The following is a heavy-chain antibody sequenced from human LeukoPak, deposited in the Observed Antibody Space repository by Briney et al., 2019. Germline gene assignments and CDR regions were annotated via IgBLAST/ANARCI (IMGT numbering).Heavy chain of an antibody. CDR2: IKEDGGVT. CDR3: AREGYLYRYMGV. D-gene: IGHD1-1*01. Sequence: GGSLRLSCAASGFAFGGSWMDWVRQAPGKGLEWVANIKEDGGVTNYVDSVKGRFTISRDNAKNSLYLQMNSLRAEDTAVYYCAREGYLYRYMGVWGKGTTVTVSS. V-gene: IGHV3-7*01. CDR1: GFAFGGSW. J-gene: IGHJ6*03.